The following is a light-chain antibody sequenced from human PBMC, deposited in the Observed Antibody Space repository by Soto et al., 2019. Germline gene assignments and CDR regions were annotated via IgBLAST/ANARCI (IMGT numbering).Light chain of an antibody. CDR3: SSYTSSSTLV. Sequence: QSALTQPASVSGSPGQSITISCTGTSSDVGGYNYVSWYQQHPGKASKLMIYEVSNRPSGVSNRFSGSKSGNTASLTISGLQAEDEADDYCSSYTSSSTLVFGTGTKLTVL. V-gene: IGLV2-14*01. J-gene: IGLJ1*01. CDR2: EVS. CDR1: SSDVGGYNY.